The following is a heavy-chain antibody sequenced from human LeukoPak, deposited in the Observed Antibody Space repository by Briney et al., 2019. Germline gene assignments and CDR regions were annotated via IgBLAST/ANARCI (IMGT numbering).Heavy chain of an antibody. Sequence: INPDGSDKDYVDTVKGRFTISRDNAKNSLYLQMDSLRAEDTAVYYCARDFYDSSGYYHGGYWGQGTLVTVSA. J-gene: IGHJ4*02. CDR3: ARDFYDSSGYYHGGY. V-gene: IGHV3-7*01. D-gene: IGHD3-22*01. CDR2: INPDGSDK.